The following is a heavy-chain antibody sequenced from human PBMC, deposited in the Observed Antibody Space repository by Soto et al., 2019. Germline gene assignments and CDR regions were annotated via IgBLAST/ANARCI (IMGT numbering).Heavy chain of an antibody. J-gene: IGHJ6*02. CDR3: ARDLDGAGFGYYYGMDV. V-gene: IGHV1-24*01. CDR2: FDPEDGET. D-gene: IGHD3-16*01. Sequence: ASVKVSCKVSGYTLTELSMHWVRQAPGKGLEWMGGFDPEDGETIYAQKFQGRVTMTEDTSTDTAYMELSRLRSDDTAVYYCARDLDGAGFGYYYGMDVWGQGTTVTVSS. CDR1: GYTLTELS.